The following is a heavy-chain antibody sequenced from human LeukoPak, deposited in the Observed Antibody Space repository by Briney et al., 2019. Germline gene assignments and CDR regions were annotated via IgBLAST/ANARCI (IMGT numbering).Heavy chain of an antibody. V-gene: IGHV1-69*13. D-gene: IGHD3-3*01. CDR1: GGTFSSYA. CDR3: ASSSLAETGFLTDAFDI. Sequence: SVKVSCKASGGTFSSYAISWVRQAPGQGLEWMGGIIPIFGTANYAQKFQGRVTITADESTSTAYMELSSLRSEDTAVYYCASSSLAETGFLTDAFDIWGQGTMVTVSS. CDR2: IIPIFGTA. J-gene: IGHJ3*02.